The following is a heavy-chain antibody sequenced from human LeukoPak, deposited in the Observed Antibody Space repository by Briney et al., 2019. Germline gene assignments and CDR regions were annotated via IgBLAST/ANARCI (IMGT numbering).Heavy chain of an antibody. CDR1: AFTFSSYS. CDR3: ARGYYYDSSGYYQYFDY. Sequence: QAGGSLRLSCAASAFTFSSYSMHWVRQAPGKGLEYVSAISSNGGRTYYANSVKGRFTISRDSSKNTLYLQMGSLRAEDMAVYYCARGYYYDSSGYYQYFDYWGQGTLVTVSS. CDR2: ISSNGGRT. V-gene: IGHV3-64*01. J-gene: IGHJ4*02. D-gene: IGHD3-22*01.